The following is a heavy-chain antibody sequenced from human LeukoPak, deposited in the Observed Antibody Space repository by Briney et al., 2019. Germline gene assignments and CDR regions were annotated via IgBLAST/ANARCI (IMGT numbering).Heavy chain of an antibody. V-gene: IGHV1-69*05. CDR1: GGTFSSYA. CDR3: ARESIYYDSSGYYFDY. Sequence: GAXVKVSCKASGGTFSSYAISWVRQAPGQGLEWMGRIIPIFGTANYAQKFQGRVTITTDESTSTAYMELSSLRSEDTAVYYCARESIYYDSSGYYFDYWGQGTLVTVSS. D-gene: IGHD3-22*01. J-gene: IGHJ4*02. CDR2: IIPIFGTA.